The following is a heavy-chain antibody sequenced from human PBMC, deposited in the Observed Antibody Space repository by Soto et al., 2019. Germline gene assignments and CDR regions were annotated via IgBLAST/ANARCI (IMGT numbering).Heavy chain of an antibody. D-gene: IGHD3-9*01. J-gene: IGHJ6*03. V-gene: IGHV1-18*01. CDR3: ARELXYFDWLLSDYYMDV. CDR2: ISAYNGNT. CDR1: GYTFTSYG. Sequence: GASVKVSCKASGYTFTSYGISWVRQAPGQGLEWMGWISAYNGNTNYAQKLQGRVTMTTDTSTSTAYMELRSLRSDDTAVYYCARELXYFDWLLSDYYMDVWGKGTTVTVSS.